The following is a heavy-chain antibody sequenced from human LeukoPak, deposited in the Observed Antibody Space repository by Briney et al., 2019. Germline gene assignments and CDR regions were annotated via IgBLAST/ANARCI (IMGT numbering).Heavy chain of an antibody. D-gene: IGHD6-6*01. CDR3: ARDWYSSSPFDY. CDR1: GFTFSSYA. Sequence: GGSLRLSCAASGFTFSSYAMHWVRQAPGKGLEYVSAISSNGGSTYYANSVKGRFTISRDNSKNTLYLQMGSLRAEDMAVYYCARDWYSSSPFDYWGQGTLVTVSS. J-gene: IGHJ4*02. V-gene: IGHV3-64*01. CDR2: ISSNGGST.